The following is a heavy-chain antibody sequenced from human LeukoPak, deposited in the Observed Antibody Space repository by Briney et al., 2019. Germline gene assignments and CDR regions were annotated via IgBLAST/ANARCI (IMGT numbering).Heavy chain of an antibody. CDR1: GGSSSTYY. CDR3: ARYRGSGHSFDY. J-gene: IGHJ4*02. V-gene: IGHV4-59*01. Sequence: PSETLSLTCTVSGGSSSTYYWSWIRQSPGKGLEWIGYIYYSGSTSYNPSLKSRVTISVDTSKNQFSLKLSSVTAADTAVYYCARYRGSGHSFDYWGQGTLVTVSS. CDR2: IYYSGST. D-gene: IGHD1-14*01.